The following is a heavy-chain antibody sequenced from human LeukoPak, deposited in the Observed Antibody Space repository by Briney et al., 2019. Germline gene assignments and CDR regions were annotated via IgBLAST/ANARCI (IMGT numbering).Heavy chain of an antibody. CDR2: IYSGGTT. D-gene: IGHD1-1*01. V-gene: IGHV3-66*04. Sequence: PGRSLRLSCAASGLIVSGDYMSWVRQAPGKGLEWVSVIYSGGTTYYADSVKGRFTISRDNSKNTWYLQMNSLRAEDTAVYYCARQSEVWNTIDYWGQGTLVTVSS. J-gene: IGHJ4*02. CDR1: GLIVSGDY. CDR3: ARQSEVWNTIDY.